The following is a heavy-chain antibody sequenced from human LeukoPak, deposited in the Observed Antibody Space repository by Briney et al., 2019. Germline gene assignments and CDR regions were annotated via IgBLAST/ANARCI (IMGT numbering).Heavy chain of an antibody. CDR1: GYTFTSYA. CDR3: ARDFDAYYFDY. V-gene: IGHV1-3*01. J-gene: IGHJ4*02. D-gene: IGHD3-9*01. CDR2: INAGNGNT. Sequence: ASVKVSCKASGYTFTSYAMHWVRQAPGQRLEWMGWINAGNGNTKYSKKFQGRVTITRDTSASTAYMELSSLRSEDTAVYYCARDFDAYYFDYWGQGTLVTVSS.